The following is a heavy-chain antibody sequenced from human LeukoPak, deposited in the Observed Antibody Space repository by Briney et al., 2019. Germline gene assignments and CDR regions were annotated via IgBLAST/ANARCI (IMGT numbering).Heavy chain of an antibody. CDR2: ISPGDSDT. CDR3: TRRQVEGTVDWFDP. V-gene: IGHV5-51*01. CDR1: GYSFDSYW. J-gene: IGHJ5*02. Sequence: GESLKISCKGSGYSFDSYWIGWVRQMPGKGLEWMGIISPGDSDTRYSPSFQGQVTISADKSITTAYLQWSGLKASDTAMYYCTRRQVEGTVDWFDPWGQGTLVTVSS. D-gene: IGHD1-26*01.